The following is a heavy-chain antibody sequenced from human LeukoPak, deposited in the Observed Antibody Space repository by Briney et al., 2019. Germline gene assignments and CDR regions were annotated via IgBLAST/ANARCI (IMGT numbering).Heavy chain of an antibody. CDR1: GFTFSDHY. Sequence: GGSLRLSCAASGFTFSDHYMSWVRQAPGKGLEWVSVIYSGGSTYYADSVKGRFTISRDNSKNTLYLQMNSLRAEDTAVYYCARGTRGGYGDYEGYFDYWGQGTLVTVSS. D-gene: IGHD4-17*01. CDR3: ARGTRGGYGDYEGYFDY. J-gene: IGHJ4*02. V-gene: IGHV3-66*01. CDR2: IYSGGST.